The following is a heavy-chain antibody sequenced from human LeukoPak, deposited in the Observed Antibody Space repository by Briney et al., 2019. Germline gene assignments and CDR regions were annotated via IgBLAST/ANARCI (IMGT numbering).Heavy chain of an antibody. CDR3: ARLPEGY. Sequence: GGSLRLSCAAPGFTFSSYAVHWVRQAPGKGLEWVAIISYDGSNKYYADSVQGRFTISRDNSKNTLYLQMNSLRAEDTAVYYCARLPEGYWGQGTLVTVSS. J-gene: IGHJ4*02. V-gene: IGHV3-30*01. CDR1: GFTFSSYA. CDR2: ISYDGSNK. D-gene: IGHD5-18*01.